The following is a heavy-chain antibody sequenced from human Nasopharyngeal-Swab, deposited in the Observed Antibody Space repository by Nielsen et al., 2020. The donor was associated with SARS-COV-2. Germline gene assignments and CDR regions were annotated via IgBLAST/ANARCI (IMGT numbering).Heavy chain of an antibody. J-gene: IGHJ6*03. V-gene: IGHV3-21*01. CDR3: AKTAGAADYYYYYMDV. Sequence: WIRQPPGKGLEWVSSISSSSSYIYYADSVKGRFTISRDNSKNTLYLQMNSLRAEDTAVYYCAKTAGAADYYYYYMDVWGKGTTVTVSS. CDR2: ISSSSSYI. D-gene: IGHD6-13*01.